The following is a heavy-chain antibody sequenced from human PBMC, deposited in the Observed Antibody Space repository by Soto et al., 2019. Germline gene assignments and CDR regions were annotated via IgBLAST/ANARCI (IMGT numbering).Heavy chain of an antibody. Sequence: QVQLVQSGSEVKKPGASVKVSCKASGYTFSSNSIHWVRQAPGQGLEWMGWITPFNGDTSYAQKFQGRVTMTTDTSTSTAYMELSRLRSEDTAVYFCARVSFETSGFADFWGQGTLVTVSS. CDR3: ARVSFETSGFADF. J-gene: IGHJ4*02. CDR1: GYTFSSNS. D-gene: IGHD3-22*01. V-gene: IGHV1-18*04. CDR2: ITPFNGDT.